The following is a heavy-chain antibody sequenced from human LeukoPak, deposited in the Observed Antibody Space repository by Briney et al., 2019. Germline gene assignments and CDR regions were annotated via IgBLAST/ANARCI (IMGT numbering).Heavy chain of an antibody. V-gene: IGHV3-30*18. Sequence: GGSLRLSCAASRFTFSSYGMHWVGQAPGKGLEWVAVISYDGSNKYYADSVKGRFTISRDNSKNTLYLQMNSLRAEDTAVYYCAKDFTSGWIADLSDYWGQGTLVTVSS. CDR1: RFTFSSYG. J-gene: IGHJ4*02. D-gene: IGHD6-19*01. CDR3: AKDFTSGWIADLSDY. CDR2: ISYDGSNK.